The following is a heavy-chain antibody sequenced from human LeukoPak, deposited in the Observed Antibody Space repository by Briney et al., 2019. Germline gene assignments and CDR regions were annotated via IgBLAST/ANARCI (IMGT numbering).Heavy chain of an antibody. CDR2: ISASGGST. CDR3: AKPQTTVTTYQYFDS. J-gene: IGHJ4*02. V-gene: IGHV3-23*01. CDR1: GFTFSSYA. D-gene: IGHD4-17*01. Sequence: GGSLRLSCAASGFTFSSYAMSWVRQAPGEGLEWVSAISASGGSTYYADSVKGRFTISRDNSKNTLYLQMDSLRAEDTAVYYCAKPQTTVTTYQYFDSWGQGTLVTVSS.